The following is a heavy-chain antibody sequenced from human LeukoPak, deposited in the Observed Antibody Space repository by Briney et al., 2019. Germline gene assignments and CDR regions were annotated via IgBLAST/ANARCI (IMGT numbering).Heavy chain of an antibody. V-gene: IGHV1-18*01. CDR1: GYTFTSYG. CDR2: ISAYNGNT. J-gene: IGHJ6*02. Sequence: GASVKVSCKASGYTFTSYGISWVRQAPGQGLEWMGWISAYNGNTNYAQKLQGRVTMTTDTSTSTAYMELRSLRSDDTAVYYCASSSREYYDFWSGYYDDYYYYGMDVWGQGTTVTVSS. CDR3: ASSSREYYDFWSGYYDDYYYYGMDV. D-gene: IGHD3-3*01.